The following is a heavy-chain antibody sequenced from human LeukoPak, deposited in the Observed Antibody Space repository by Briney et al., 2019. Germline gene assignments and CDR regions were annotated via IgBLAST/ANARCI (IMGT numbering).Heavy chain of an antibody. J-gene: IGHJ6*02. CDR2: IYYSGRS. D-gene: IGHD2-2*01. CDR3: ARVGGYCSSTSCSYYYYGMDV. Sequence: SETLSLTCTVAGDFNSSYNWSWIRRPPGKGLEWIRYIYYSGRSNYNPHLKSRVTMSVDTSKNQFCLKLSSVTAADTAVYYCARVGGYCSSTSCSYYYYGMDVWGQGTTVTVSS. CDR1: GDFNSSYN. V-gene: IGHV4-59*01.